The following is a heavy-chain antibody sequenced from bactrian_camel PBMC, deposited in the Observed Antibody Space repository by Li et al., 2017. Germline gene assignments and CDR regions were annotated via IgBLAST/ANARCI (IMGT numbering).Heavy chain of an antibody. V-gene: IGHV3S25*01. CDR1: GTTSSRYC. D-gene: IGHD7*01. CDR3: EADTEPPYGGNWCTDWNY. Sequence: QLVESGGGSAQVGGSLRLSCAASGTTSSRYCMAWFRQAPGKEREGVARIATGSGNTYYADSVKGRFTISQDNAKNTVYLQMNSLKPEDTAMYYCEADTEPPYGGNWCTDWNYWGQGTQVTVS. CDR2: IATGSGNT. J-gene: IGHJ4*01.